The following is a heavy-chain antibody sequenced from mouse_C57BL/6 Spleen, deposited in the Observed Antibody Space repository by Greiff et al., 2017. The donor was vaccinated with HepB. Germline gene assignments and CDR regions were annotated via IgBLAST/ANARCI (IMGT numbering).Heavy chain of an antibody. Sequence: QVQLQQSGPELVKPGASVKISCKASGYSFSSSWMNWVKQRPGKGLEWIGRIYPGDGDTNYNGKFKGKATLTADKSSSTAYMQLSSLTSEDSAVDFCARGYDFYYAMDYWGQGTSVTVSS. CDR1: GYSFSSSW. V-gene: IGHV1-82*01. CDR3: ARGYDFYYAMDY. D-gene: IGHD2-2*01. J-gene: IGHJ4*01. CDR2: IYPGDGDT.